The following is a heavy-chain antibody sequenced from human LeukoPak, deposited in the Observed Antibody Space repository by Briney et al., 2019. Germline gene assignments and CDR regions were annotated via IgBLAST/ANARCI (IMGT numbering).Heavy chain of an antibody. CDR1: GYTLTELS. CDR3: AHTIAAAGIDY. Sequence: GASVKVSCKVSGYTLTELSMHWVRQAPGQGLEWMGRINPNSGGTNYAQKFQGRVTMTRDTSISTAYMELSRLRSDDTAVYYCAHTIAAAGIDYWGQGTLVTVSS. J-gene: IGHJ4*02. CDR2: INPNSGGT. D-gene: IGHD6-13*01. V-gene: IGHV1-2*06.